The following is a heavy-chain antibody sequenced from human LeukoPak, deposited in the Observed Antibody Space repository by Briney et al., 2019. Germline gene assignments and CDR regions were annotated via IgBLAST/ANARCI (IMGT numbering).Heavy chain of an antibody. Sequence: SETLSLTCTVSGGSISSGSYYWSWIRQPAGKGLEWIGRIYTSGSNNYNPSLKSRVTISVDTSKNQFSLKLSSVTAADTAVYYCARQYSSGWYGVDYWGQGTLVTVSS. CDR3: ARQYSSGWYGVDY. CDR2: IYTSGSN. V-gene: IGHV4-61*02. CDR1: GGSISSGSYY. J-gene: IGHJ4*02. D-gene: IGHD6-19*01.